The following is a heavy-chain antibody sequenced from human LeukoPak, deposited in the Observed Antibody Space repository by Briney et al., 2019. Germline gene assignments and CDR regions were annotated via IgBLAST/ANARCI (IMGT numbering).Heavy chain of an antibody. CDR2: ISSSSSYI. J-gene: IGHJ4*02. Sequence: GGSLRLSCAASGFTFSSYSMNWVRQAPGKGLEWVSSISSSSSYIYYADSVKGRFTISRDNAKNSLYLQMNSLRAEDTAVYYCASAVGGPYYFDYWGQGTLVTVSS. V-gene: IGHV3-21*01. CDR3: ASAVGGPYYFDY. D-gene: IGHD4-23*01. CDR1: GFTFSSYS.